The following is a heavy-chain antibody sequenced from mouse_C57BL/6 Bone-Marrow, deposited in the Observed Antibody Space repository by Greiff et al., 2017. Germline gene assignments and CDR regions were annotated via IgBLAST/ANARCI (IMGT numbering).Heavy chain of an antibody. CDR3: GRSGNYFYAMDY. Sequence: QVQLLQSGPELVKPGASVKISCKASGYAFSSSWMNWVKQRPGKGLEWIGRIYPGDGDTNYNGKFKGKATLTADKSSSTAYMQLSSLPSEDSAVYFCGRSGNYFYAMDYWGQGTSVTVSA. V-gene: IGHV1-82*01. CDR2: IYPGDGDT. J-gene: IGHJ4*01. D-gene: IGHD2-1*01. CDR1: GYAFSSSW.